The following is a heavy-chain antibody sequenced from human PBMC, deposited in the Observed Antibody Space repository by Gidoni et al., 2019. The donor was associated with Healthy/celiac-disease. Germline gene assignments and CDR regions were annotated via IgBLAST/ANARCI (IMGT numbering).Heavy chain of an antibody. D-gene: IGHD3-16*02. CDR1: GCSLSTYY. V-gene: IGHV4-59*01. CDR2: ISYSGST. J-gene: IGHJ4*02. CDR3: ARVPGVITFGGVIVRGGYFDY. Sequence: QVQLQESGPGLVKPSETLSLTCTVSGCSLSTYYWRWIRQPPGTGLEWIGYISYSGSTTYNPSLKSRVTISVDTSKNQFSLKLSSVTAADTAVYYCARVPGVITFGGVIVRGGYFDYWGQGTLVTVSS.